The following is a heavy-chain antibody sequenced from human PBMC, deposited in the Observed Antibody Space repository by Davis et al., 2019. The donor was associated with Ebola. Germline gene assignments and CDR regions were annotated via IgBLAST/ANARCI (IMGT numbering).Heavy chain of an antibody. CDR2: INSDGSFT. J-gene: IGHJ4*02. D-gene: IGHD3-16*01. Sequence: HTGGSLRLSCAASGVTFRNNWMQWVRQAPGKGLVWVARINSDGSFTSCADSVKGRFTISRDNAKDTLSLLMNSLRVDDTAVYYCATDPYGGNPQSADYWGQGSLVTVSS. CDR1: GVTFRNNW. V-gene: IGHV3-74*01. CDR3: ATDPYGGNPQSADY.